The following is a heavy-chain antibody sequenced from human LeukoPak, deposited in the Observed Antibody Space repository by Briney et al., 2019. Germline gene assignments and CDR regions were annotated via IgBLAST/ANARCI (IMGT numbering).Heavy chain of an antibody. CDR1: GFTFSTYG. D-gene: IGHD6-19*01. CDR2: IWYDGTNE. CDR3: AREWIGNGWSAFDY. Sequence: GRSLRLSCAASGFTFSTYGMHWVRQAPGKGLEWVALIWYDGTNEHYADSVKGRFTISRDNSKNTLWLQMNSLGADDTAVYYCAREWIGNGWSAFDYWGQGTLLTVSS. V-gene: IGHV3-33*01. J-gene: IGHJ4*02.